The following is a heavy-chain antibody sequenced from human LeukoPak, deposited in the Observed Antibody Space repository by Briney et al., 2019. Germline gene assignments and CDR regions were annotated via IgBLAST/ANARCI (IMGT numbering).Heavy chain of an antibody. CDR1: GYTFTSYD. J-gene: IGHJ5*02. Sequence: GASVKVSCKASGYTFTSYDINWVRQATGQGLEWMGWMNPNSGNTGYAQKFQGRVTMTRNTSISTAYMELSSLRSEDTAVYYCARGLAQTYYDFWSGYSNWFDPWGQGTMVNVSS. CDR3: ARGLAQTYYDFWSGYSNWFDP. V-gene: IGHV1-8*01. D-gene: IGHD3-3*01. CDR2: MNPNSGNT.